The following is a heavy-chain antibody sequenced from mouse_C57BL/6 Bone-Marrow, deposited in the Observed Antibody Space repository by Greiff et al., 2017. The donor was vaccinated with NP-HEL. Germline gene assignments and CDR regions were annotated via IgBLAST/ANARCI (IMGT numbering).Heavy chain of an antibody. CDR1: GYTFTSYD. D-gene: IGHD1-1*01. J-gene: IGHJ3*01. CDR2: IYPRDGST. Sequence: QVQLKESGPELVKPGASVKLSCKASGYTFTSYDINWVKQRPGQGLEWIGWIYPRDGSTKYNEKFKGKATLTVDTSSSTAYMELHSLTSEDSAVYFCARETDYYGSSPFAYWGQGTLVTVSA. V-gene: IGHV1-85*01. CDR3: ARETDYYGSSPFAY.